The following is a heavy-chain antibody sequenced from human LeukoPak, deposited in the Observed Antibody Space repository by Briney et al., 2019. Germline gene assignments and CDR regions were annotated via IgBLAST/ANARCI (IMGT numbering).Heavy chain of an antibody. J-gene: IGHJ4*02. CDR1: GFTFTTYE. CDR2: ISTRGTTL. D-gene: IGHD1-14*01. Sequence: GGSLGLSCAASGFTFTTYEMHWVRQAPGKGLEWLSYISTRGTTLYYADSVKGRFTISRDNSKNTMSVQMDDLRAEDTAVYYCTRYNNDHFDYWGQGTLVTVSS. CDR3: TRYNNDHFDY. V-gene: IGHV3-48*03.